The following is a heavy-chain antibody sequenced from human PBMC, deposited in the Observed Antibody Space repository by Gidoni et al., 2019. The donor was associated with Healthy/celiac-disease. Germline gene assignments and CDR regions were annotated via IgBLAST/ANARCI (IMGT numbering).Heavy chain of an antibody. CDR2: INHSGST. V-gene: IGHV4-34*01. Sequence: QVQLQQWGAGLLKPSETLSLTCAVYGGSFSGSYWSWIRKPQGKGLEWIGEINHSGSTNYNPSLKSRVTISVDTSKSQFSLKLSSVTAADTAVYYCARARRTYCGGDCYSRYYGMDVWGQGTTVTVSS. J-gene: IGHJ6*02. CDR1: GGSFSGSY. D-gene: IGHD2-21*02. CDR3: ARARRTYCGGDCYSRYYGMDV.